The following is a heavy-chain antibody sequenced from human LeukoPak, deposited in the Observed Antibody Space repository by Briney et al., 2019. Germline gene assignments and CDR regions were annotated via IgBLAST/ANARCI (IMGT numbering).Heavy chain of an antibody. J-gene: IGHJ3*01. V-gene: IGHV6-1*01. CDR1: GDSFSTGGVP. Sequence: SQTLALTCAISGDSFSTGGVPWNWVTQSPSRGLEWVGRTYYTSKWNTDYAVSVKSRIVVNPATSKSQFALQLNSVTSGDTAVYYCARGRASAFDVWGQGTMVTVSS. CDR3: ARGRASAFDV. CDR2: TYYTSKWNT. D-gene: IGHD6-25*01.